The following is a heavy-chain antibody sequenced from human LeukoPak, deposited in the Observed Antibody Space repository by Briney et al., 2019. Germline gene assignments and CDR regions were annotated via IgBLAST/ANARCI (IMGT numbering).Heavy chain of an antibody. Sequence: SVKVSCKASGGTFSSYAISRVRQAPGQGLEWVGGIIPIFGTANYAQKFQGRVTITADESTSTAYMELSSLRSEDTAVYYGARELGGSGSYSDDYWGQGTLVTVS. CDR3: ARELGGSGSYSDDY. D-gene: IGHD3-10*01. J-gene: IGHJ4*02. V-gene: IGHV1-69*13. CDR2: IIPIFGTA. CDR1: GGTFSSYA.